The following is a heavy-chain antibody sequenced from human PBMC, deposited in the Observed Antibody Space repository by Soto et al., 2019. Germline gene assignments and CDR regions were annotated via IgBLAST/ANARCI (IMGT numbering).Heavy chain of an antibody. J-gene: IGHJ6*03. D-gene: IGHD4-4*01. Sequence: ASVKVSCKASGYTFTSYYMHWVRQAPGQGLEWMGIINPSGGNTHYPQKFQGKVTMTTDTSTSTAYMELRSLRSDDTAVYYCAKADSNYAGRFSYYYMDVWGNGTLVTVSS. CDR3: AKADSNYAGRFSYYYMDV. V-gene: IGHV1-46*01. CDR1: GYTFTSYY. CDR2: INPSGGNT.